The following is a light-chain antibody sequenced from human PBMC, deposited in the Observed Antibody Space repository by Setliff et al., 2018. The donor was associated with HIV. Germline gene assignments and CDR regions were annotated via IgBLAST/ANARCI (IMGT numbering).Light chain of an antibody. CDR3: SSYTSSSTYV. CDR2: DVS. V-gene: IGLV2-14*01. CDR1: SSDVGGYNY. J-gene: IGLJ1*01. Sequence: QSVLTQPASVSGSPGQSITISCTGTSSDVGGYNYVSWYQQHPGKAPKFMIYDVSKRPSGVSNRFSGSKSGNTASLTISGLQAGDEADYYCSSYTSSSTYVFGTGTKGTVL.